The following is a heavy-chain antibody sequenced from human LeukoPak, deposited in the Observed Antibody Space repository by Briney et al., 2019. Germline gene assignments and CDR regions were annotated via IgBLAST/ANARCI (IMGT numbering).Heavy chain of an antibody. V-gene: IGHV3-9*01. Sequence: GRSLRLSCAASGFTFDDYAMHWVRQAPGKGLEWVSGISWNSGSIGYADSVKGRFTISRDNAKNSLYLQMNSLRAEDTAVYYCARDLIAAAAPTSDDAFDIWGQGTMVTVSS. D-gene: IGHD6-13*01. CDR3: ARDLIAAAAPTSDDAFDI. CDR1: GFTFDDYA. CDR2: ISWNSGSI. J-gene: IGHJ3*02.